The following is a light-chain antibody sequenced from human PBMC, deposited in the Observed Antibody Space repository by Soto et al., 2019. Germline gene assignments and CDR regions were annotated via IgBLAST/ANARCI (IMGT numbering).Light chain of an antibody. V-gene: IGKV3-20*01. J-gene: IGKJ5*01. Sequence: EIVLTQSPGTLSLSPGERATLSCRASQSVSSSYLAWYQQKPGQAPRLLIYGASSRATAIPDRFSGSGSGTDFTLTISRLEPEDCAVYYCQQYGSSPPITFGQGTRLEIK. CDR1: QSVSSSY. CDR2: GAS. CDR3: QQYGSSPPIT.